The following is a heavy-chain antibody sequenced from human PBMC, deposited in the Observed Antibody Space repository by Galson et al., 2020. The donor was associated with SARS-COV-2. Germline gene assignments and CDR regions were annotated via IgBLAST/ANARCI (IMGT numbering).Heavy chain of an antibody. V-gene: IGHV4-34*01. CDR1: GGSFSGYY. CDR2: INHSGST. CDR3: ARGNRDINKMVVVITAVDYYFDG. Sequence: SETLSLTCAVYGGSFSGYYWTWIRQPPGKGLEWIGEINHSGSTNYNPSLKSRVTISVDTSKNQFSLKLSSVTAADTAVYYCARGNRDINKMVVVITAVDYYFDGWGQGTLVTVAS. J-gene: IGHJ4*02. D-gene: IGHD3-22*01.